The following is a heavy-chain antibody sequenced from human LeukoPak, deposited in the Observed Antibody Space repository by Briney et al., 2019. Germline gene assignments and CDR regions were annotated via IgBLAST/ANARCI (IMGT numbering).Heavy chain of an antibody. CDR1: GYSFTSYW. D-gene: IGHD2-2*02. V-gene: IGHV5-51*01. CDR3: ARLDPAAIPRYYYYYYMDV. J-gene: IGHJ6*03. CDR2: IYPGDSDT. Sequence: GESLKISCKGSGYSFTSYWIGWVRQMPGKGLEWMGIIYPGDSDTRYSPSFQGQVTISADKSISTAYLQWSSLKASDTAMYYCARLDPAAIPRYYYYYYMDVWGKGTTVTVSS.